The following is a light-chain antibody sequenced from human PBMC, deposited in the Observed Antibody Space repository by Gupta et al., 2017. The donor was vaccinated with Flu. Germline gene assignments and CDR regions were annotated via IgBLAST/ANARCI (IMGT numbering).Light chain of an antibody. Sequence: SSSNIGSNTVNWYQQLPRTAPKLLIYTNNQRPSGVPDRFSGSKSDTSASLAISGLQSEDEADYYSASWDDSLNGGVFGGGTKLTVL. V-gene: IGLV1-44*01. CDR2: TNN. CDR1: SSNIGSNT. CDR3: ASWDDSLNGGV. J-gene: IGLJ3*02.